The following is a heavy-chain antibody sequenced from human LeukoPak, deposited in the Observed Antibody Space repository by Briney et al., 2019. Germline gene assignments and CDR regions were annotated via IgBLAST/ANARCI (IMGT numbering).Heavy chain of an antibody. V-gene: IGHV2-5*02. CDR3: AHRRGAARPQYYFDY. Sequence: SGPTLVKPTQTLTLTCTFSGFSLSTSGVGVGWIRQPPGKALEWLALIYWDDDKRYSPSLKSRLTITKDTSKNQVVLTMTNMDPVDTATCYCAHRRGAARPQYYFDYWGQGTLVTVSS. CDR1: GFSLSTSGVG. J-gene: IGHJ4*02. CDR2: IYWDDDK. D-gene: IGHD6-6*01.